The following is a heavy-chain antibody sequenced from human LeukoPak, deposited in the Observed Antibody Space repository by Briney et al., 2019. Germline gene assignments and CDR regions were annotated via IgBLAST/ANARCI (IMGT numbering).Heavy chain of an antibody. Sequence: GGSLRLSCAASGFTFSSYEMNWVRQAPGKGLEWVSYISSSGSTIYYADSVKGRFTISRDNAKNSLYLQMNSLRAEDTAVYYCARDLVVRGVLASYYGMDVWGQGTTVTVSS. CDR2: ISSSGSTI. CDR3: ARDLVVRGVLASYYGMDV. D-gene: IGHD3-10*01. V-gene: IGHV3-48*03. J-gene: IGHJ6*02. CDR1: GFTFSSYE.